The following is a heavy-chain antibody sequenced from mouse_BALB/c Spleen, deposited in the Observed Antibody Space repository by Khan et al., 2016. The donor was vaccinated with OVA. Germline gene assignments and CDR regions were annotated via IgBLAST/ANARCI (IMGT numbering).Heavy chain of an antibody. D-gene: IGHD1-3*01. CDR2: ISSGSSTI. J-gene: IGHJ1*01. Sequence: EVELVESGGGLVQPGGSRKLSCAASGFTFSSFGMHWVRQAPKKGLEWVAYISSGSSTIYYVDTVKGRFTISSDNPKNTLFLQMTSLRSEDTAMYNCARAGDNFNWYFDVWGAGTSVTGSS. CDR3: ARAGDNFNWYFDV. CDR1: GFTFSSFG. V-gene: IGHV5-17*02.